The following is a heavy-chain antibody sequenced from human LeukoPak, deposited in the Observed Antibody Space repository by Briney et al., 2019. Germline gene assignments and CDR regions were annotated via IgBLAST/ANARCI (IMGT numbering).Heavy chain of an antibody. Sequence: ASVKVSCKASGYTFTGYYMHWVRQTPGQGLEWMGWINPNSGGTNYAQKFQGRVTMTRDTSISTAYMELSRLRSDDTAVYYCARVVRSYGYSDYWGQGTLVTVSS. CDR1: GYTFTGYY. V-gene: IGHV1-2*02. D-gene: IGHD5-18*01. CDR3: ARVVRSYGYSDY. J-gene: IGHJ4*02. CDR2: INPNSGGT.